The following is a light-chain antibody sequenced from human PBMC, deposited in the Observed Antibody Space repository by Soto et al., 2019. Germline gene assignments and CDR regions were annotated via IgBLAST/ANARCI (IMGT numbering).Light chain of an antibody. J-gene: IGKJ2*01. Sequence: EIVLTQSPGTLSLSPGERATLSCRASQSVSTSSLAWYQQKPGQAPRLLIYGASSRATGIPDRVSGSGSGADFTLSISRLEPEDLSMYYCQQYCSSPYTFGQGTKLAIK. CDR2: GAS. CDR3: QQYCSSPYT. V-gene: IGKV3-20*01. CDR1: QSVSTSS.